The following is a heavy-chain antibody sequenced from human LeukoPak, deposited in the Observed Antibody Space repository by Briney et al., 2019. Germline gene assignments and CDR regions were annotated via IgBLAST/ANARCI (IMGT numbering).Heavy chain of an antibody. D-gene: IGHD6-19*01. CDR1: GLTVSRKF. J-gene: IGHJ4*02. CDR2: ISGSGGST. V-gene: IGHV3-23*01. CDR3: AKGPWLVLSHFDY. Sequence: GESLRLSCVVSGLTVSRKFMNWVRQAPGKGLEWVSAISGSGGSTYYADSVKGRFTISRDNSKNTLYLQMNSLRAEDTAVYYCAKGPWLVLSHFDYWGQGTLVTVSS.